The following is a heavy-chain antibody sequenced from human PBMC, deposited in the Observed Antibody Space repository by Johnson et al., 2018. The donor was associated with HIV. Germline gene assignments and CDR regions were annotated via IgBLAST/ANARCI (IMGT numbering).Heavy chain of an antibody. D-gene: IGHD2-2*01. Sequence: VLLVESGGGLVKPGGSLRLSCAASGFTFSNAWMSWVRQAPGKGLEWVGRIKSKTDGGTTDYAAPVKGRFTISRDDSTNTLYLQMNSLKTEDTAVYYCTTEKLSTAIVLVPAAWTGDAFDIWGQGTMVTVSS. CDR2: IKSKTDGGTT. CDR3: TTEKLSTAIVLVPAAWTGDAFDI. V-gene: IGHV3-15*01. J-gene: IGHJ3*02. CDR1: GFTFSNAW.